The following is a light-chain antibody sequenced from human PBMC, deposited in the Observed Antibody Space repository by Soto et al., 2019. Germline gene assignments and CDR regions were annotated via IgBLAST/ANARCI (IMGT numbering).Light chain of an antibody. V-gene: IGLV1-44*01. CDR2: YDN. Sequence: QSVLTQPPSASGTPGQRVTISCSGSNSNIGSNTVNWYQQLPGTAPKLLIYYDNLRPSGVPDRIAGSKSGTSASLAISGLQSDDEADSYCAAWDDSLNGRVFGTVPKVTVL. J-gene: IGLJ1*01. CDR1: NSNIGSNT. CDR3: AAWDDSLNGRV.